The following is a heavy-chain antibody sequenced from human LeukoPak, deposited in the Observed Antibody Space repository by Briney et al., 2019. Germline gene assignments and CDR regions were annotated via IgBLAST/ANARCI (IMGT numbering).Heavy chain of an antibody. CDR3: AKGRVGGWNGGDC. Sequence: GGSLRLSCAASGFTFRSYAMSWVREAPARGLEWVSSLRGNGDTFYADSVKGRFTLSRDDSRNTLYLQMHSLRAEDTAIYYCAKGRVGGWNGGDCWGQGTLVTVSS. V-gene: IGHV3-23*01. J-gene: IGHJ4*02. CDR1: GFTFRSYA. CDR2: LRGNGDT. D-gene: IGHD1-1*01.